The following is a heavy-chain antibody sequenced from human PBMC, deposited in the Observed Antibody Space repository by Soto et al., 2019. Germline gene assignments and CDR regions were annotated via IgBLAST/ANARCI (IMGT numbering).Heavy chain of an antibody. D-gene: IGHD2-2*01. CDR2: MNPNSGNT. V-gene: IGHV1-8*01. J-gene: IGHJ4*02. Sequence: ASVKVSCKASGYTFTSYDIDWVRQATGQGLEWMGWMNPNSGNTGYAQKFQGRVTMTRNTSISTAYMELSSLRSEDTAVYYCARGSLSTSPNTMDYWGQGTLVTVSS. CDR3: ARGSLSTSPNTMDY. CDR1: GYTFTSYD.